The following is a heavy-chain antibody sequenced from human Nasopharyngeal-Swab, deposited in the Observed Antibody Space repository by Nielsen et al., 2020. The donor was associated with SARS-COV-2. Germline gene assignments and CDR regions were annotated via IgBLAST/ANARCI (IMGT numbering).Heavy chain of an antibody. CDR3: ARDQYSGYDSSYYYYGMDV. CDR2: INPNSGGT. D-gene: IGHD5-12*01. V-gene: IGHV1-2*02. J-gene: IGHJ6*02. Sequence: WVRQAPGQGIEWMGWINPNSGGTNYAQKFQGRVTMTRDTSISTAYMELSRLRSDDTAVYYCARDQYSGYDSSYYYYGMDVWGQGTTVTVSS.